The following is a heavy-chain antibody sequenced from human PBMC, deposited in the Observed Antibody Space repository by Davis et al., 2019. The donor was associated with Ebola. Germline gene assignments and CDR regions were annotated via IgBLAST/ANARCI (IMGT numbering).Heavy chain of an antibody. J-gene: IGHJ6*02. CDR3: ARGAARYSGYDFTYYYYGMDV. CDR2: INHSGST. Sequence: PSETLSVTCAVYGGSFSGYYWSWIRQPPGKGLEWIGEINHSGSTNYNPSLKSRVTISVDTSKNQFSLKLSSVTAADTAVYYCARGAARYSGYDFTYYYYGMDVWGQGTTVTVSS. D-gene: IGHD5-12*01. CDR1: GGSFSGYY. V-gene: IGHV4-34*01.